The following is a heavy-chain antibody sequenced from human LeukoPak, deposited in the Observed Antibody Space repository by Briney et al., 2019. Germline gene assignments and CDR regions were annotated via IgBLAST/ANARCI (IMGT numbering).Heavy chain of an antibody. Sequence: GGSLRLSCAASAFPFSTYSMNWVRQAPGKRLEWVSSISRGSSRRHYADSVKGRFTISRDNAKNSLYLQMNSLRAEDTAVYYCAADAEFDITASFDFWGQGTLVTVSS. D-gene: IGHD3-10*01. CDR3: AADAEFDITASFDF. V-gene: IGHV3-21*01. CDR2: ISRGSSRR. J-gene: IGHJ4*02. CDR1: AFPFSTYS.